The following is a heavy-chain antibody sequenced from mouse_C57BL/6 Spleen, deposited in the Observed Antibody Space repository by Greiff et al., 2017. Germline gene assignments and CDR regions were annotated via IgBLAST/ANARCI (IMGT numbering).Heavy chain of an antibody. V-gene: IGHV5-17*01. J-gene: IGHJ3*01. D-gene: IGHD2-1*01. Sequence: EVKLMESGGGLVKPGGSLKLSCAASGFTFSDYGMHWVRQAPEKGLEWVAYISSGSSSIYYADTVKGRFTISRDHAKTTLFLQMTSLRSEDAAMDYCARPFYSGVWFAYWGQGTLVTVSA. CDR3: ARPFYSGVWFAY. CDR1: GFTFSDYG. CDR2: ISSGSSSI.